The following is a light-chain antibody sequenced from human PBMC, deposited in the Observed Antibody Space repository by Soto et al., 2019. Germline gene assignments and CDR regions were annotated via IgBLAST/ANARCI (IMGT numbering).Light chain of an antibody. J-gene: IGLJ3*02. CDR1: SGHSSYI. CDR2: LEGGGSY. Sequence: LVLTQSSSASASLGSSVKLTCTLSSGHSSYIIAWHQQQPGKAPRYLMKLEGGGSYNRGSGVPDRFSGSSSSADRYLTISTLQFEDEADYCYDTWDSNILMFGGGTQLTVL. V-gene: IGLV4-60*02. CDR3: DTWDSNILM.